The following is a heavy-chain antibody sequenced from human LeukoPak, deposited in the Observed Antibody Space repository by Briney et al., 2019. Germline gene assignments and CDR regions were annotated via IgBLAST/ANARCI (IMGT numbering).Heavy chain of an antibody. Sequence: EPSETLSLTCTVSGGSISSYYWSWIRQPPGKGLEWIGYIYYSGSTNYNPSLKSRVTISVDTSKNQFSLKLSSVTAADTAVYYCARDTTMVRGVNAFDIWGQGTMVTVSS. CDR2: IYYSGST. V-gene: IGHV4-59*01. J-gene: IGHJ3*02. D-gene: IGHD3-10*01. CDR1: GGSISSYY. CDR3: ARDTTMVRGVNAFDI.